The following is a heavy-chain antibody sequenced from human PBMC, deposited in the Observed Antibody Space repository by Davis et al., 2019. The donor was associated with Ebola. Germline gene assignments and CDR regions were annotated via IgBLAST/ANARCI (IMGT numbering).Heavy chain of an antibody. CDR1: GFTFSSYW. CDR2: IKQDGSEK. CDR3: AKELGLRYFDWLLYPLYFDY. D-gene: IGHD3-9*01. V-gene: IGHV3-7*03. J-gene: IGHJ4*02. Sequence: GESLKISCAASGFTFSSYWMSWVRQAPGKGLEWVANIKQDGSEKYYVDSVKGRFTISRDNAKNSLYLQMNSLRAEDTAVYYCAKELGLRYFDWLLYPLYFDYWGQGTLVTVSS.